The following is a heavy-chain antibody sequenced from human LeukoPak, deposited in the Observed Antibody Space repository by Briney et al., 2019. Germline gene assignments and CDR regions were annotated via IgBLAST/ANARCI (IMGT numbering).Heavy chain of an antibody. CDR1: GFTVRSYA. Sequence: PGVSLRLYCAASGFTVRSYAMSWVRQARGKGLEWVSAISGSGGSTYYADSVKGRFTISRDNSKNTLYLQMNSLRAEDTAVYYCAKDGGVQGVPDASDIWGQGTMVTVSS. J-gene: IGHJ3*02. CDR2: ISGSGGST. D-gene: IGHD3-10*01. CDR3: AKDGGVQGVPDASDI. V-gene: IGHV3-23*01.